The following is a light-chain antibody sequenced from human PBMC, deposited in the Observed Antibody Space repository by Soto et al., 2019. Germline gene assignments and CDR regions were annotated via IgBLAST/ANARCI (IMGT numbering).Light chain of an antibody. Sequence: DIEMTQSPSSLSASVGDRVTITCRASQGISKYLAWYQHKPGKVPKLLIYGASTLHSGVPGRFSGGGSGTDFTLTISSLQPEDVATYYCQRYSSARGTFGQGTKVDIK. CDR1: QGISKY. CDR3: QRYSSARGT. J-gene: IGKJ1*01. V-gene: IGKV1-27*01. CDR2: GAS.